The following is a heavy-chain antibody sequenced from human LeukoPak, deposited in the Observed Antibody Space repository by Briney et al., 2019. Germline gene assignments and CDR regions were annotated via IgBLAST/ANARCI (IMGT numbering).Heavy chain of an antibody. CDR3: AELGITMIGGV. V-gene: IGHV3-7*01. CDR1: GFTFSSYW. CDR2: IKQDGSEK. D-gene: IGHD3-10*02. Sequence: SGGSLRLSCAASGFTFSSYWMSWVRQAPGKGLAWVANIKQDGSEKYYVDSVKGRFTISRDNSKNTLYLQMNSLRAEDTAVYYCAELGITMIGGVWGKGTTVTISS. J-gene: IGHJ6*04.